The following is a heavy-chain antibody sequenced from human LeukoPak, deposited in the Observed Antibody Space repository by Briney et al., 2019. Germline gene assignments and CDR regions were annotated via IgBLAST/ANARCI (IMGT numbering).Heavy chain of an antibody. J-gene: IGHJ4*02. Sequence: GASVKVSCKASGYTFTSYDINWVRQATGQGLEWMGWMNPNSGNTGYAQKFQGRVTMTRDTSISTAYMELSRLRSDDTAVYYCARASISAAGPGLIDYWGQGTLVTVSS. CDR2: MNPNSGNT. V-gene: IGHV1-8*02. D-gene: IGHD6-13*01. CDR1: GYTFTSYD. CDR3: ARASISAAGPGLIDY.